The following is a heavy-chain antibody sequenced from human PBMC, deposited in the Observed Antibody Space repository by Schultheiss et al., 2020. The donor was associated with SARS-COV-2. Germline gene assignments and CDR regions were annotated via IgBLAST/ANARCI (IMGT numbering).Heavy chain of an antibody. CDR3: ASPYCSSTSCYHGMDV. Sequence: SETLSLTCTVSGGSISSGGYYWSWIRQPPGKGLEWIGEINHSGSTNYNPSLKSRVTISVDTSKNQFSLKLSSVTAADTAVYYCASPYCSSTSCYHGMDVWGQGTTVTVSS. CDR1: GGSISSGGYY. CDR2: INHSGST. J-gene: IGHJ6*02. V-gene: IGHV4-39*07. D-gene: IGHD2-2*01.